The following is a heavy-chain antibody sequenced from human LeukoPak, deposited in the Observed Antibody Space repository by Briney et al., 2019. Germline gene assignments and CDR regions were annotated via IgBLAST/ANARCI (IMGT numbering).Heavy chain of an antibody. D-gene: IGHD6-13*01. CDR3: ARDGSWSSSYNWFDP. V-gene: IGHV1-2*02. J-gene: IGHJ5*02. CDR1: EYTFTGYY. Sequence: ASVKVSCKASEYTFTGYYMHWVRQAPGQGLEWMGWINPNSGGTNYAQKFQGRVTMTRDTSISTAYMELSRLRSDDTAVYYCARDGSWSSSYNWFDPWGQGTLVTVSS. CDR2: INPNSGGT.